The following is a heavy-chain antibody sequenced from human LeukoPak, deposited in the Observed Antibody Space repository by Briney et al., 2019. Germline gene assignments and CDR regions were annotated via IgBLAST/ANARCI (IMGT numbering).Heavy chain of an antibody. D-gene: IGHD2-21*02. J-gene: IGHJ2*01. Sequence: PSETLSLTCSVSGASVSSSSFHWNWIRQPPGKGLELIGYIYYNGGTNYNPSLKSRVTMSLGKSKNQFSLKLNSVTAADTAVYYCARGDLAYCGGDCYGLWGRGTLVTVSS. V-gene: IGHV4-61*05. CDR3: ARGDLAYCGGDCYGL. CDR1: GASVSSSSFH. CDR2: IYYNGGT.